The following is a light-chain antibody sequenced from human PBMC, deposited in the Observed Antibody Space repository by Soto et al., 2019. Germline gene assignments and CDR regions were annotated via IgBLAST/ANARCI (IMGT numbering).Light chain of an antibody. Sequence: QSALTQPASVSGSPGQSITISCTGTSSDAGSYNLVSWYQQHPDEAPKLVIYEATKRSSGVSNRFSGSKSGNTASLTNSGLLAEDEADYYCCSYAGSSTYVFGTGTKVTVL. CDR2: EAT. CDR1: SSDAGSYNL. V-gene: IGLV2-23*01. CDR3: CSYAGSSTYV. J-gene: IGLJ1*01.